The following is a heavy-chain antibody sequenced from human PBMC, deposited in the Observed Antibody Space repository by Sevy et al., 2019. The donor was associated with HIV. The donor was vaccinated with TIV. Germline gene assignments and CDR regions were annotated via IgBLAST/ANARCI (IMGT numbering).Heavy chain of an antibody. J-gene: IGHJ6*02. CDR3: ARPRANYVDHYFFYAMDV. Sequence: GGSLRLSCAASGFAFSNYFAMHWVRQAPGKGLEWVALISYDGSDKYYEESGKGRFTISRDNFKNTLNLQMNSLTTEDTAVYYCARPRANYVDHYFFYAMDVWGQGTTVTVSS. D-gene: IGHD4-17*01. CDR1: GFAFSNYFA. CDR2: ISYDGSDK. V-gene: IGHV3-30-3*01.